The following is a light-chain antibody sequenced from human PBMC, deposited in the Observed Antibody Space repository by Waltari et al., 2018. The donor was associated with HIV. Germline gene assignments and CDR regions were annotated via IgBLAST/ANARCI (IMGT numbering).Light chain of an antibody. V-gene: IGKV3-15*01. CDR3: QQYNHWAWT. CDR1: QSVTTN. CDR2: GSS. J-gene: IGKJ1*01. Sequence: EIVMTQSPDTLYVTPGARATLSCRASQSVTTNLAWYQQKPGQGPRLLFYGSSTRATGRPDRFSGSGSGTEFTLTISSLQSEDSAVYYCQQYNHWAWTFGQGTTVEIK.